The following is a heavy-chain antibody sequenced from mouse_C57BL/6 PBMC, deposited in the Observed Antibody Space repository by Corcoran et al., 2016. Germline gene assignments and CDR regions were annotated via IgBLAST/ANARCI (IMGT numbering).Heavy chain of an antibody. J-gene: IGHJ3*01. CDR3: AIGDGYSFAY. CDR2: INTYSGVP. CDR1: GYTFTTYG. Sequence: QIQLVQSGPELKKPGETVKISCKASGYTFTTYGMSWVKQAPGKGLKWMGWINTYSGVPTYADDFKGRFAFSLETSASTAYLQINNLKNEDTATYFCAIGDGYSFAYWGQGTLGTVSA. D-gene: IGHD2-3*01. V-gene: IGHV9-3*01.